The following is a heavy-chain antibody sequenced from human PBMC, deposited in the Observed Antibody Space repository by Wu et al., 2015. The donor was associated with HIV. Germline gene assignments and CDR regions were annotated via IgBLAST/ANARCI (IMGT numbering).Heavy chain of an antibody. V-gene: IGHV1-2*02. J-gene: IGHJ6*03. CDR1: GYTFTGYY. D-gene: IGHD2-2*01. CDR3: ARDCSSTSRLYYYMDS. CDR2: INPNSGGT. Sequence: QVQLVQSGAEVKKPGASVKVSCKASGYTFTGYYMHWVRQAPGQGLEWMGWINPNSGGTNYAQKFQGRVTMTRDMSISTAYMELSRLRSDDTAVYYCARDCSSTSRLYYYMDSGAKGPRSPSP.